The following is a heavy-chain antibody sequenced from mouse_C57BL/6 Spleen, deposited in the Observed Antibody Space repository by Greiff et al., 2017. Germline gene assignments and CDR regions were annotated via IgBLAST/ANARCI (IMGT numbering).Heavy chain of an antibody. V-gene: IGHV1-55*01. CDR3: AGGYYDYDERHYYAMDD. CDR2: IYPGSGST. CDR1: GYTFTSYW. Sequence: VQLQQPGAELVKPGASVTMSCKASGYTFTSYWITWVKQRPGQGLEWIGDIYPGSGSTNYTAKFKSKATLTVDTSSSTAYMQLSSLTSEDSAVYYCAGGYYDYDERHYYAMDDWGKGTSVTVSS. J-gene: IGHJ4*01. D-gene: IGHD2-4*01.